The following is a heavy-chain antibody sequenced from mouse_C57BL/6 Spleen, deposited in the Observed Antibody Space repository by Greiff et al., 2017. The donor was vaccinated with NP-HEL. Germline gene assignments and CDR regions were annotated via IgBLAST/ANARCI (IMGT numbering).Heavy chain of an antibody. V-gene: IGHV1-81*01. CDR2: IYPRSGYT. D-gene: IGHD3-3*01. CDR3: ARWDSLYAMDY. Sequence: VLLQQSGAELARPGASVKLSCTASGYTFTSYGISWVKQRTGQGLEWIGEIYPRSGYTYYTEKFKGKATLTADKSSSTAYMGLRSLTSEDSAVYFCARWDSLYAMDYWGQGTSVTVSS. J-gene: IGHJ4*01. CDR1: GYTFTSYG.